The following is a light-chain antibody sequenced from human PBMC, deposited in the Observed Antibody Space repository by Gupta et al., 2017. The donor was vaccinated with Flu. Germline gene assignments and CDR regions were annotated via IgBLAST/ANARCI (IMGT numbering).Light chain of an antibody. CDR2: WAS. CDR1: QSILYTSNNKNY. V-gene: IGKV4-1*01. J-gene: IGKJ2*03. CDR3: QHYYSAPYS. Sequence: DIVMTSSPDSLVVSLGERATINCKSSQSILYTSNNKNYLAWYQQRPGQPPKLLIYWASTRESGVPDRFSGSGSGTDFTLSISSLQAEDAAVYYCQHYYSAPYSFGQGTKLEIK.